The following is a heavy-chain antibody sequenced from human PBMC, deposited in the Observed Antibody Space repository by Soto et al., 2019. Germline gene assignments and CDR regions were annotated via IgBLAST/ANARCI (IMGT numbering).Heavy chain of an antibody. CDR2: TYYRSRWYN. CDR1: GDSVSSNSAA. D-gene: IGHD1-7*01. V-gene: IGHV6-1*01. CDR3: AGTTSHYWYYMDV. Sequence: PSQTLSLTCAISGDSVSSNSAACNWIRQSPSRGLEWLGRTYYRSRWYNDYAVSVRSRITVNPDTSKNQFSLQLTSVTPEDTAVYYCAGTTSHYWYYMDVWGKGTTVTVSS. J-gene: IGHJ6*03.